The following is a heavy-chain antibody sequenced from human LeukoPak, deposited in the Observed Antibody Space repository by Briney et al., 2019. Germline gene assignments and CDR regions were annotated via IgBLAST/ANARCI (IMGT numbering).Heavy chain of an antibody. J-gene: IGHJ3*02. CDR3: ARALGDDAFDI. V-gene: IGHV3-30*04. D-gene: IGHD3-16*01. CDR2: ISYDGSNK. Sequence: GRSLRLSCAASGFTFSSYAMHWVRQAPGKGLEWVAVISYDGSNKYYADSVKGRFTISRDNSKNTLYLQMNSLRAEDTAVYYCARALGDDAFDIWGQGTMVTVSS. CDR1: GFTFSSYA.